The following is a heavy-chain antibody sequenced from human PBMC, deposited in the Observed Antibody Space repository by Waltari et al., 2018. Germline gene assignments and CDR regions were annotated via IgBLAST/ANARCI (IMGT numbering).Heavy chain of an antibody. CDR1: GFSFSTYV. Sequence: EVQLLESGGGLVQPGGSLRLSCAASGFSFSTYVMNWVRQAPGKGLEWVSSISEAGGIINYADSVKGRFTISRDNSKNTLYLQMNSLRVEDTAVYYCARGSGVDSWGQGTLVTVSS. V-gene: IGHV3-23*01. J-gene: IGHJ4*02. CDR3: ARGSGVDS. D-gene: IGHD7-27*01. CDR2: ISEAGGII.